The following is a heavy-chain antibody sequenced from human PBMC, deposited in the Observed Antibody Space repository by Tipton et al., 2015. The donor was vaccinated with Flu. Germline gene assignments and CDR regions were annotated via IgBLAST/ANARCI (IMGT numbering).Heavy chain of an antibody. V-gene: IGHV1-2*06. J-gene: IGHJ5*02. D-gene: IGHD6-13*01. CDR3: GKVGVPIAAAGFGWFDP. CDR2: INPNSGGT. Sequence: QLVQSGAEVKKPGASVKVSCKASGYTFTGYYMHWVRQAPGQGLEWMGRINPNSGGTNYAQKFQGRVTMTRDTSISTAYMELSRLRSDDTAVYYCGKVGVPIAAAGFGWFDPWGQGTLVTVSS. CDR1: GYTFTGYY.